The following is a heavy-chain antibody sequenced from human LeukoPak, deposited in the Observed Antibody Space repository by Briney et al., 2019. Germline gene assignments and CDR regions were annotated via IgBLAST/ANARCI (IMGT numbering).Heavy chain of an antibody. CDR1: GGSISSYY. J-gene: IGHJ4*02. CDR2: IYYSGST. Sequence: SETLSLTCTVSGGSISSYYWSWIRQPPGKGLEWIGYIYYSGSTNYNPSPKSRVTISVDTSKNQFSLKLSSVTAADMAVYYCARGLITTVRGVISHFDYWGQGTLVTVSS. CDR3: ARGLITTVRGVISHFDY. V-gene: IGHV4-59*01. D-gene: IGHD3-10*01.